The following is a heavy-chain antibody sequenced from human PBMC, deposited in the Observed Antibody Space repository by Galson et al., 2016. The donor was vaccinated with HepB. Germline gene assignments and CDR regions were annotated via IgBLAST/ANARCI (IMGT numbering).Heavy chain of an antibody. D-gene: IGHD2-2*01. V-gene: IGHV3-30*03. J-gene: IGHJ4*02. CDR1: GFTFSSYP. CDR3: ARVRGRRGPAALDY. Sequence: SLRLSCAVSGFTFSSYPMHWVRQAPGKGLEWVAVISFDESDKYYADFVEGRFTISRDNSKNTLYLQMNSLRAEDTAVYYCARVRGRRGPAALDYWGQGTRVTVSS. CDR2: ISFDESDK.